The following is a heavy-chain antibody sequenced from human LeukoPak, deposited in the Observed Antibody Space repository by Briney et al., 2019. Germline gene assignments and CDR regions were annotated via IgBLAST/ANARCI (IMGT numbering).Heavy chain of an antibody. CDR1: GFTVSGNY. CDR3: TRDPRRLDY. Sequence: GGSLRLSCAVSGFTVSGNYMSWVRQAPGKGLEWVSLIYSGGTTYYADSVKGRFTISRDNAKNSLYLQMNSLRAEDTAVYYCTRDPRRLDYWGQGTLVTVSS. CDR2: IYSGGTT. V-gene: IGHV3-53*01. J-gene: IGHJ4*02.